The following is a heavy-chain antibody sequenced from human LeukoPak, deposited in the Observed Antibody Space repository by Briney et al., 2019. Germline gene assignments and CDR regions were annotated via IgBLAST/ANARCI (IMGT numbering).Heavy chain of an antibody. Sequence: GSSVKVSCKASGGTFSSYAISSVRQAPGQGLEWMGGIIPIFGTANYAQKFQGRVTITADESTSTAYMELSSRRSEDTAVYYCARIPRIAAAGFYYYYYMDVWGKGTTVTVSS. CDR2: IIPIFGTA. J-gene: IGHJ6*03. CDR3: ARIPRIAAAGFYYYYYMDV. V-gene: IGHV1-69*01. D-gene: IGHD6-13*01. CDR1: GGTFSSYA.